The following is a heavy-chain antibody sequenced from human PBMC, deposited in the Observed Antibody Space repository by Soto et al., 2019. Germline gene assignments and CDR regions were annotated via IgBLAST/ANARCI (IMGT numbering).Heavy chain of an antibody. J-gene: IGHJ4*02. CDR1: GGSISSYY. V-gene: IGHV4-59*01. D-gene: IGHD6-13*01. Sequence: PSETLSLTCTVSGGSISSYYWSWIRQPPGKGLEWIGYIYYSGSTNYNPSLKSRVTISVDTSKNQFSLKLSSVTAADTAVYYCARDSDPNLGYSSRGGFDYWGQGTLVTVSS. CDR3: ARDSDPNLGYSSRGGFDY. CDR2: IYYSGST.